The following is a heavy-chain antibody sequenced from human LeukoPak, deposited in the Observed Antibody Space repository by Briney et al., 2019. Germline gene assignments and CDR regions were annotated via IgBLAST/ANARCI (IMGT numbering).Heavy chain of an antibody. D-gene: IGHD2-2*01. CDR1: GFTFSSYW. CDR3: AREGKVVPAAIAG. CDR2: IKKDGSEK. Sequence: PGGSLRLSCAASGFTFSSYWMSWVRQAPGKGLEWVANIKKDGSEKYYVDSVKGRFTISRDNAKNSLYLQMNSLRAEDTAVYYCAREGKVVPAAIAGWGQGTLVTVSS. J-gene: IGHJ4*02. V-gene: IGHV3-7*01.